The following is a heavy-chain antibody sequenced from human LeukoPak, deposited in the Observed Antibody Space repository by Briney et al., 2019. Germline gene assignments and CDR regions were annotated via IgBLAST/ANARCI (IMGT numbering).Heavy chain of an antibody. J-gene: IGHJ6*02. CDR3: AKDRPLDGDLDYYYYYGMDV. CDR1: GFTVSSNY. D-gene: IGHD4-17*01. Sequence: GGSLRLSCAASGFTVSSNYMSWVRQAPGKGLEWVSVIYSGGSTYYADSVKGRFTISRDNSKNTLYLQMNSLRAEDTAVYYCAKDRPLDGDLDYYYYYGMDVWGQGTTVTVSS. CDR2: IYSGGST. V-gene: IGHV3-53*01.